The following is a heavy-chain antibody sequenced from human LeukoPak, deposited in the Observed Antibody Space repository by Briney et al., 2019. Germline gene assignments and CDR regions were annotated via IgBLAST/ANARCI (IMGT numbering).Heavy chain of an antibody. Sequence: ASVKVSCKASVYTFTTYGISWVRQAPGQGLEWMGWISAYTGNTNYAQKLQGRVTMTTDTPTTTAYMELRSLTSDDTAVYYCARDRSSGWYDYWGQGTLVTVSS. CDR3: ARDRSSGWYDY. J-gene: IGHJ4*02. CDR2: ISAYTGNT. CDR1: VYTFTTYG. V-gene: IGHV1-18*01. D-gene: IGHD6-19*01.